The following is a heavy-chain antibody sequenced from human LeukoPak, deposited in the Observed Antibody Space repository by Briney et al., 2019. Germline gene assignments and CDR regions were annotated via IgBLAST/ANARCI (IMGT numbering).Heavy chain of an antibody. J-gene: IGHJ6*02. Sequence: PGGSLRLSCAASGFTFSRYWMHWVRQAPGKGLLWVSRIDTDGSDTTYADSVKGRFTISRDNAKNTLYLQMSSLRAEDTAVYYCGREDRFGYNYAYGLDVWGPGTTVTVS. D-gene: IGHD5-18*01. V-gene: IGHV3-74*01. CDR1: GFTFSRYW. CDR2: IDTDGSDT. CDR3: GREDRFGYNYAYGLDV.